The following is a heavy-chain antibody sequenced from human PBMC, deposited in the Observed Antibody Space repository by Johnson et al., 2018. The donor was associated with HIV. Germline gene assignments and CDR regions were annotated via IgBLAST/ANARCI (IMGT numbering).Heavy chain of an antibody. CDR3: AKDWYRWLQPPGDGFDF. D-gene: IGHD5-24*01. CDR1: GFTFDDYG. Sequence: VQLVESGGGVVRPGGSLRLSCVASGFTFDDYGMTWVRQAPGKGLEWVSGINWSGSSTDYADSVKGRCTISRDHAKSSLYLQMNSLRPEDTAVYYCAKDWYRWLQPPGDGFDFWGQWTMVTVSS. J-gene: IGHJ3*01. V-gene: IGHV3-20*04. CDR2: INWSGSST.